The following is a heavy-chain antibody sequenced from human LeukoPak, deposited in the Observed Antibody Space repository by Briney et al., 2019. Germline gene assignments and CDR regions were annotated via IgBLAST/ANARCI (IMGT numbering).Heavy chain of an antibody. CDR3: ASRTSSGYDYDVFDL. CDR1: GYTFTSFD. V-gene: IGHV1-8*01. J-gene: IGHJ3*01. Sequence: ASVKVSCKASGYTFTSFDINWVRQTAGQGLEWMGGMNPDSGDTGYAPKFQGRVIMTINTSIRTAYMELSSLTSEDTAIYYCASRTSSGYDYDVFDLWGQGTVVTVSS. CDR2: MNPDSGDT. D-gene: IGHD5-12*01.